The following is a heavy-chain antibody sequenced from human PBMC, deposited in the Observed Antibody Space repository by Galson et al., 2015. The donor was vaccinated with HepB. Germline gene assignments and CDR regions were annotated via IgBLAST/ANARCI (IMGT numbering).Heavy chain of an antibody. CDR1: GGSISSYY. CDR2: IYYSGST. Sequence: SETLSLTCTVSGGSISSYYWSWIRQPPGKGLEWIGYIYYSGSTNYNPSLKSRVTISVDTSKNQFSLKLSSVTAADTAVYYCARDTEGSYCSGGSCYSAPYYYYGMDVWGQGTTVTVSS. V-gene: IGHV4-59*01. CDR3: ARDTEGSYCSGGSCYSAPYYYYGMDV. D-gene: IGHD2-15*01. J-gene: IGHJ6*02.